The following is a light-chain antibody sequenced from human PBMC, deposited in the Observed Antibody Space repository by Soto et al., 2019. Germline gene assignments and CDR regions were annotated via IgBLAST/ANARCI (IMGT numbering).Light chain of an antibody. CDR1: QSVLYSSNNKNY. Sequence: DIVMTQSPDSLAVSLGERATINCKSSQSVLYSSNNKNYLAWYQQKPGQPPKLLIYWASTRESGVPDRFSGSRSAKDFTLPISSLQAEDVAVYYCQQYYSTPRRTFGQGTKVEIK. CDR2: WAS. J-gene: IGKJ1*01. CDR3: QQYYSTPRRT. V-gene: IGKV4-1*01.